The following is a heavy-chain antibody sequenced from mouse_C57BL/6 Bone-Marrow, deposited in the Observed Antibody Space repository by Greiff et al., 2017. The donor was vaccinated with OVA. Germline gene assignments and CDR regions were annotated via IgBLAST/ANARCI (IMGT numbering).Heavy chain of an antibody. Sequence: DVMLVESGGGLVKPGGSLKLSCAASGFTFSDYGMHWVRQAPEKGLEWVAYISSGSSTIYYADTVKGRFTISRDNAKNTLFLQMTSLRSEDTAMYYCARQGNSSGYRGLHYWGQGTTLTVSS. CDR2: ISSGSSTI. D-gene: IGHD3-2*02. CDR1: GFTFSDYG. CDR3: ARQGNSSGYRGLHY. J-gene: IGHJ2*01. V-gene: IGHV5-17*01.